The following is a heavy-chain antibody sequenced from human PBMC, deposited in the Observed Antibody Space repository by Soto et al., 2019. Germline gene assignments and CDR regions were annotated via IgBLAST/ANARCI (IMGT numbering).Heavy chain of an antibody. CDR1: GYSISSGYY. CDR2: MYHSGST. D-gene: IGHD3-22*01. Sequence: SATLSLPCAVSGYSISSGYYWCWILQPPGKGLQWIGNMYHSGSTYYNPSLKSRVTISIDTSKNQFSLKLSSVTAADEAIYYCARVSYFDGGGFFYYFDYWGQGTLVTVYS. V-gene: IGHV4-38-2*01. CDR3: ARVSYFDGGGFFYYFDY. J-gene: IGHJ4*02.